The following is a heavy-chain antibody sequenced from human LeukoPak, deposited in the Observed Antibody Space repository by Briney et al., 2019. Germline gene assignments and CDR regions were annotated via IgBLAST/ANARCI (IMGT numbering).Heavy chain of an antibody. V-gene: IGHV3-23*01. D-gene: IGHD3-10*01. CDR1: GITLSNYG. J-gene: IGHJ4*02. CDR2: IGGSGGRT. CDR3: AKRGVVIRVVLVGFHKEAYYFDS. Sequence: GGSLRLSCAVSGITLSNYGMSWVRQAPGKGLEWVAGIGGSGGRTNYADSVKGRFTISRDSPKNTLYLQMNSLRAEDTAMYFCAKRGVVIRVVLVGFHKEAYYFDSWGQGALVTVSS.